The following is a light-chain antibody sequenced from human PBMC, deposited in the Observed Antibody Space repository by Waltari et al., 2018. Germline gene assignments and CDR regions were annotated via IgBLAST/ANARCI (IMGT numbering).Light chain of an antibody. Sequence: QSALTQPASVSGSPGQSITISCTGTSSDVGNYKRVSCYQQHPGKAPKLMIYAVSKRPAGVSDLFSGSKSGDMASLTISGLQPEDEAEYFCSSYAGSSKGVFGGGTKVTVL. V-gene: IGLV2-23*02. CDR3: SSYAGSSKGV. CDR2: AVS. CDR1: SSDVGNYKR. J-gene: IGLJ2*01.